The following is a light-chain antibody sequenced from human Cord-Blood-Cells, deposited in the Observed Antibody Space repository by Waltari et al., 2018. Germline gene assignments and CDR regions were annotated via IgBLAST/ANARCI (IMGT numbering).Light chain of an antibody. V-gene: IGLV1-51*01. CDR3: GTWDSSLSAGV. Sequence: QSVLPQPPSASAAPGQKVTIPCSGTSPNLGNTSFSWYQQLPGTAPELLIYDNNKRPSGIPDRFSGSKSGTSATLGITGLQTGGEADYYCGTWDSSLSAGVFGGGTKLTVL. CDR1: SPNLGNTS. CDR2: DNN. J-gene: IGLJ3*02.